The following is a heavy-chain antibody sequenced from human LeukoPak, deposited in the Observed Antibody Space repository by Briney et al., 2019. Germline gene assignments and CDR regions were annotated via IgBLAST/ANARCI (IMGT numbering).Heavy chain of an antibody. CDR3: ARDYYDSRGEAVDI. CDR1: GGSISRHY. D-gene: IGHD3-22*01. J-gene: IGHJ3*02. CDR2: IYYSGNT. V-gene: IGHV4-59*11. Sequence: SETLSLTCTVSGGSISRHYWSWIRQPPGKGLEWIGYIYYSGNTNYNPALKSRLTISVDTSKNQFSLRLTSVTAADTAMYYCARDYYDSRGEAVDIWGQGTMVTVSS.